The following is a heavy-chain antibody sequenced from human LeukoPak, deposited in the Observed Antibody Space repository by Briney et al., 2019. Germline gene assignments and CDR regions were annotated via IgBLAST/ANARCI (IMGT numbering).Heavy chain of an antibody. CDR2: ISNDGSDK. J-gene: IGHJ6*02. D-gene: IGHD6-19*01. CDR1: GFTFNTYT. V-gene: IGHV3-30-3*01. CDR3: ARAWRGWAYYYYGMDV. Sequence: GGSLRLSCAASGFTFNTYTMHWVRQAPGKGLEWVALISNDGSDKYYADSVTGRFTISRDNSMNTLYLQMDSLTVEDTALYYCARAWRGWAYYYYGMDVWGQGATVTVSS.